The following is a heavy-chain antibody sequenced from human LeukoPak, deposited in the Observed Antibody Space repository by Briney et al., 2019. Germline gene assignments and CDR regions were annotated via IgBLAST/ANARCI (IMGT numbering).Heavy chain of an antibody. CDR1: GGSISSDY. J-gene: IGHJ5*02. CDR2: ISYSGSP. CDR3: ARDSGTTGEVKFDP. Sequence: SETLSLTCSVSGGSISSDYWSWIRQPPGKGLEWVAFISYSGSPDYNPSLKSRVTMSIDTSNNQFSLRLRFVTAADTAVYYCARDSGTTGEVKFDPWGQGTLVTVSS. D-gene: IGHD3-10*01. V-gene: IGHV4-59*12.